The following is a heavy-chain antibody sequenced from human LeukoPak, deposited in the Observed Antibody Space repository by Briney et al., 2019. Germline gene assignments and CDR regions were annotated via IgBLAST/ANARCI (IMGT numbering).Heavy chain of an antibody. V-gene: IGHV3-30-3*01. CDR2: ISYDGSNK. CDR3: ANLYGSGWYDGGPTPFDS. D-gene: IGHD6-19*01. J-gene: IGHJ4*02. Sequence: PGRSLGLSCAASGFTFSSYAMHWVRQAPGKGLEWVAVISYDGSNKYYADSVKGRFTISRDNSKHTLYLQMNILTAEDTATYYCANLYGSGWYDGGPTPFDSWGQGTLVTVSS. CDR1: GFTFSSYA.